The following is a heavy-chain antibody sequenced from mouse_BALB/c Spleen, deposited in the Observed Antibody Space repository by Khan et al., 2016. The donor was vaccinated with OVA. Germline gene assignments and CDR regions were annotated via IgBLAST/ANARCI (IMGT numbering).Heavy chain of an antibody. J-gene: IGHJ2*01. D-gene: IGHD1-1*01. Sequence: EVKLEESGPGLVKPSQSLSLTCTVTGYSITSDYAWNWIRQFPGNKLEWMGYISYSGNPKSNPSLKSRISITRDTSKNQFFLQFTSVTTEDTATDYCARIYGGDFDYWGQGTTLTVSS. CDR2: ISYSGNP. CDR1: GYSITSDYA. CDR3: ARIYGGDFDY. V-gene: IGHV3-2*02.